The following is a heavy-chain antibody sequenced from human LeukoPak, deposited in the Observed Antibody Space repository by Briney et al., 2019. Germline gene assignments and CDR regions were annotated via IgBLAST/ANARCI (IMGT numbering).Heavy chain of an antibody. Sequence: SETLSLTCSVSGDSISSYYWNWIRQPAGKGLEWIGRIYTSGSTNYNPSLRSRVTMSVDTSKNQFSLTLNSVTAADTAVYYCVRESDDRTRFHFKVDYWGQGTLVTVSS. CDR2: IYTSGST. D-gene: IGHD1-7*01. J-gene: IGHJ4*02. V-gene: IGHV4-4*07. CDR1: GDSISSYY. CDR3: VRESDDRTRFHFKVDY.